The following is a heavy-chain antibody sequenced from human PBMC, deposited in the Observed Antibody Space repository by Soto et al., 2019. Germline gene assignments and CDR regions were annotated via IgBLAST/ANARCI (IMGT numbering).Heavy chain of an antibody. V-gene: IGHV3-30-3*01. CDR1: GFTFSSYA. Sequence: GGSLRLSCAASGFTFSSYAMHWVRQAPGKGLEWVAVISYDGSNKYYADSVKGRFTISRDNAKNSLYLQMNSLRAEDTAVYYCARNSIFWNAFDIWGQGTMVTVSS. D-gene: IGHD3-9*01. J-gene: IGHJ3*02. CDR2: ISYDGSNK. CDR3: ARNSIFWNAFDI.